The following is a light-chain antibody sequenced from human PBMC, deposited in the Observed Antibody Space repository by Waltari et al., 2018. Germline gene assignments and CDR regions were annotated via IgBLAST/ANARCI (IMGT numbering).Light chain of an antibody. CDR2: AAS. J-gene: IGKJ4*01. CDR3: QQFNSYPLT. CDR1: QGIRSF. V-gene: IGKV1-9*01. Sequence: IQLTQSPSSLSASAADRVAITCRASQGIRSFLAWYQQKPGKAHKLLIYAASTLQSGDPSRFSGSGSGTDFSLTISSLQPEDFATYYCQQFNSYPLTFGGGTKVEIK.